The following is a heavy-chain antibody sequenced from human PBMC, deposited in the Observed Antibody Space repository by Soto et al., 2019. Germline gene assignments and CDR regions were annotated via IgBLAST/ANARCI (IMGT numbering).Heavy chain of an antibody. CDR2: IRSKANSYAT. D-gene: IGHD3-10*01. CDR1: GFTFSGSA. J-gene: IGHJ4*02. V-gene: IGHV3-73*01. Sequence: EVQLVESGGGLVQPGGSLKLSCAASGFTFSGSAMHWVRQASGKGLEWVGRIRSKANSYATAYAASVKGRFTISRDDSKNTAYLQMTSLKTEDTAVYYCSSSGSHPHWGQGTLVTVSS. CDR3: SSSGSHPH.